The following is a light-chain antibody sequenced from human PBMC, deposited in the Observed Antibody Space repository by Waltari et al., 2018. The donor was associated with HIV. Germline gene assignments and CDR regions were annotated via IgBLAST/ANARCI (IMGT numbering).Light chain of an antibody. CDR1: QSVLYSSNNKNY. CDR2: WAS. J-gene: IGKJ2*01. Sequence: DIVMTQSPDSLAVSLGERATINCKSSQSVLYSSNNKNYLAWYQQKPGQPPELLIYWASTRESGVPDRFSGSGSATDFTLTISSLQAEDVAVYYCQQYYSVPYTFGQGTRLEI. V-gene: IGKV4-1*01. CDR3: QQYYSVPYT.